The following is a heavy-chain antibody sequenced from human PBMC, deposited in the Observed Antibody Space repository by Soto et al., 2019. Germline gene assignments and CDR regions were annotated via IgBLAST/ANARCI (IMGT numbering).Heavy chain of an antibody. J-gene: IGHJ5*02. CDR2: ISYSGSA. Sequence: SETLSLTCTVSGGSISNSYWSWIRQSPEKGLEWIGYISYSGSATYNPSLQSRVTISVDTSKSHFSLTLNSVTAADTAVYYCARDMYIYDSRTYHNPVNWFDPWGQGILVTVS. V-gene: IGHV4-59*01. CDR1: GGSISNSY. D-gene: IGHD3-10*01. CDR3: ARDMYIYDSRTYHNPVNWFDP.